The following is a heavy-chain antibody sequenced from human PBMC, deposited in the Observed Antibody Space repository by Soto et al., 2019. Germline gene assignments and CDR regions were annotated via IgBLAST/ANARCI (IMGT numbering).Heavy chain of an antibody. CDR1: GGTFSSYT. CDR3: ASGGRGGFAP. J-gene: IGHJ5*02. V-gene: IGHV1-69*02. Sequence: QVQLVQSGAEVKKPGSSVKVSCKASGGTFSSYTISWVRQAPGQGREWMGRIIPILGIANYAQKFQGRVTITPDKSTGTADRGLSSLRSEDTAVYYCASGGRGGFAPWGQGTLVTVSS. D-gene: IGHD2-15*01. CDR2: IIPILGIA.